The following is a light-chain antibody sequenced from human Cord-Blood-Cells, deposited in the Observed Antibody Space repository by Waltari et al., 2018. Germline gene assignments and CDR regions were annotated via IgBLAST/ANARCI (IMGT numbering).Light chain of an antibody. CDR3: MQALQTPLT. CDR2: SGS. V-gene: IGKV2-28*01. CDR1: QSLLHSNGCNY. J-gene: IGKJ4*01. Sequence: DIVMTQSPLSLPVTPGEPATISCRSSQSLLHSNGCNYLDWYLQKPGQSPQLLIYSGSNRASGVPDRFSGSGSGTDFTLKSSRVEAEDVGVYYCMQALQTPLTFGGGTKVEIK.